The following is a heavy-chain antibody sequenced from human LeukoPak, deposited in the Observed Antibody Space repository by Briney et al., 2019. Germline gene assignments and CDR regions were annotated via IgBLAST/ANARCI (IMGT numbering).Heavy chain of an antibody. J-gene: IGHJ3*02. Sequence: ASVKLSCKASGYTFTSYGISWVRQAPGQGLEWMGWITTGNGNTKYSQEFQGRVTMTRDMSTSTVYMELSSLRSEDTAVFYCARSKMYYYDSSGYYYGDFDIWGQGTMVTVSS. CDR3: ARSKMYYYDSSGYYYGDFDI. CDR1: GYTFTSYG. CDR2: ITTGNGNT. V-gene: IGHV1-18*01. D-gene: IGHD3-22*01.